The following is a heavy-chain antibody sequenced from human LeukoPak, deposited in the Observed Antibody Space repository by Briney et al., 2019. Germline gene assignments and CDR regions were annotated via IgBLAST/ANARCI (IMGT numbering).Heavy chain of an antibody. CDR2: MNPNSGNT. Sequence: GASVTVSFKASGYTFTSYDINWVRQATGQGLEWMGWMNPNSGNTGYAQKFQGRVTITRNTSISTAYMELSSLRSEDTAVYYCARGRYSSSSYYFDYWGQGTLVTVSS. D-gene: IGHD6-13*01. CDR3: ARGRYSSSSYYFDY. CDR1: GYTFTSYD. V-gene: IGHV1-8*03. J-gene: IGHJ4*02.